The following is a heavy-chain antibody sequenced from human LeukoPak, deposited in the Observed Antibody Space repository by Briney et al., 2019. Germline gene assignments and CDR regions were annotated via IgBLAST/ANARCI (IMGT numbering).Heavy chain of an antibody. Sequence: PGGSLRLSCAASGFTFSSYAMSWVRQAPGKGLEWVSGISGSGGSTYYADSVKGRFTISRHTSKNTLYLQMNSLRAEDTAVYYCAKDGSGEGQFDYWGQGTLVTVSS. CDR2: ISGSGGST. CDR1: GFTFSSYA. V-gene: IGHV3-23*01. J-gene: IGHJ4*02. CDR3: AKDGSGEGQFDY. D-gene: IGHD2-15*01.